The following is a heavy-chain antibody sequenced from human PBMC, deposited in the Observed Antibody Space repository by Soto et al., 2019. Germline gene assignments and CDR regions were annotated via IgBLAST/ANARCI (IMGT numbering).Heavy chain of an antibody. V-gene: IGHV3-30*18. CDR2: ISYDGSNK. D-gene: IGHD3-22*01. J-gene: IGHJ3*02. CDR1: GFTFSSYA. CDR3: AKGVYPYDTSGYYAHDAFDI. Sequence: ESGGGVVQPGRSLRLSCEASGFTFSSYAMHWVRQAPGRGLEWVAVISYDGSNKYYLDSVKGRFTISRDNSKNTLNVQMNSLSAEDTAVYYCAKGVYPYDTSGYYAHDAFDIWGQGTVVTVSS.